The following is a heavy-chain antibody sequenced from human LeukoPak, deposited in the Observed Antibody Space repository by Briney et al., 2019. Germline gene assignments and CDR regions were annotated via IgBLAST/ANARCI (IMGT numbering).Heavy chain of an antibody. Sequence: GGSLRLSCAASGFTVTTHYMTWVRQAPGKGLEWVSVIYAGGDKYYADSVKGRFTISRDNSKNTLYLQMNSLRAEDTAVYYCAKEGGYYYDSSGYNSAFDYWGQGTLVTVSS. CDR3: AKEGGYYYDSSGYNSAFDY. V-gene: IGHV3-66*02. CDR2: IYAGGDK. CDR1: GFTVTTHY. J-gene: IGHJ4*02. D-gene: IGHD3-22*01.